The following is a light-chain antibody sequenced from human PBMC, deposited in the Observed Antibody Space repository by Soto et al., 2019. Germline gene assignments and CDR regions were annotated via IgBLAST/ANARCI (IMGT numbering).Light chain of an antibody. V-gene: IGKV3-20*01. J-gene: IGKJ4*01. CDR1: QVVTSNY. CDR3: QQYGGSPRVT. CDR2: GAS. Sequence: EIVLTQSPGTLYLSPGERATLSCRASQVVTSNYLAWYQQKPGQAPRLLIYGASSRATGIPDRFSGSGFGTDFALTISRLEPEDFAVYYCQQYGGSPRVTFGGGTKVEIK.